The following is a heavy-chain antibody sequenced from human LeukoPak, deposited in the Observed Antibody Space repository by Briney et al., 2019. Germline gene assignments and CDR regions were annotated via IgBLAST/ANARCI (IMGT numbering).Heavy chain of an antibody. J-gene: IGHJ4*02. D-gene: IGHD3-9*01. CDR3: AKWGDYGVLTGYYVSDY. CDR1: GFTFSNYA. Sequence: GASLRLSCAASGFTFSNYAMSWVRQAPGKGLEWVSAITGGGSGIYYADSMKSRFTISRDNSKNTLYLQINSLRAEDTAVYYCAKWGDYGVLTGYYVSDYWGQGTLVTVSS. V-gene: IGHV3-23*01. CDR2: ITGGGSGI.